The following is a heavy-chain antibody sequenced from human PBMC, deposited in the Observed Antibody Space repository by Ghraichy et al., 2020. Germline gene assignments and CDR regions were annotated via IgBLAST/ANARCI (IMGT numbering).Heavy chain of an antibody. V-gene: IGHV4-4*02. Sequence: SETLSLTCSVSGASVSSTTWWTWVRQAPGKGLEWIGQIYGSWGTNYNPSLGSRVTMSIDKSKNQFSLNLRSVTAADTAVYYCAGDRGYCGSDCYFDSWGQGALVTVSS. CDR3: AGDRGYCGSDCYFDS. D-gene: IGHD2-21*02. J-gene: IGHJ5*01. CDR2: IYGSWGT. CDR1: GASVSSTTW.